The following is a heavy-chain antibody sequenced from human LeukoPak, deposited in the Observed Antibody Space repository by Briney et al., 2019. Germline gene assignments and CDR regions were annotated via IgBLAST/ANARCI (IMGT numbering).Heavy chain of an antibody. CDR3: ARGLYDFWSGYPPYFDY. J-gene: IGHJ4*02. D-gene: IGHD3-3*01. CDR2: IYYSGST. V-gene: IGHV4-30-4*08. Sequence: SQTLSLTCTVSGGSISSGDYYWSWIRQPPGKGLEWIGDIYYSGSTYYNPSLKSRVTISVDTSKNQFSLKLSSVTAADTAVYYCARGLYDFWSGYPPYFDYWGPGTLVTVSS. CDR1: GGSISSGDYY.